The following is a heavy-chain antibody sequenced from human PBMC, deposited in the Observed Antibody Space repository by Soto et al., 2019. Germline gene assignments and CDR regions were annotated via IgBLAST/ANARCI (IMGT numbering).Heavy chain of an antibody. CDR1: SDSISSSNW. J-gene: IGHJ4*02. Sequence: QVQLQESGPGLVKPSGTLSLTCAVSSDSISSSNWWSWVRQPPGKGLGWIGEIYHSGSTNYNPSLKSRVTISVDKSKNQFSLKLSSVTAADTAVYYCARGGIAHPTMVTFDYWGQGTLVTVSS. CDR3: ARGGIAHPTMVTFDY. CDR2: IYHSGST. V-gene: IGHV4-4*02. D-gene: IGHD4-17*01.